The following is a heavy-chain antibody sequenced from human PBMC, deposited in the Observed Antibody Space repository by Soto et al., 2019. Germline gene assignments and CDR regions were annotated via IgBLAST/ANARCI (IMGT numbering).Heavy chain of an antibody. V-gene: IGHV4-61*01. CDR3: ARFSSVGATHQAGRVY. J-gene: IGHJ4*02. CDR2: IYYSGIT. D-gene: IGHD1-26*01. CDR1: GGSVSSGIYY. Sequence: KDSATLALTCTVSGGSVSSGIYYGSWIRQPPGKVLEWIGYIYYSGITNYNPSLKSRVTISVDTSKNQFSLKLSSVTAADTAVYYCARFSSVGATHQAGRVYWGQGTLVTVSS.